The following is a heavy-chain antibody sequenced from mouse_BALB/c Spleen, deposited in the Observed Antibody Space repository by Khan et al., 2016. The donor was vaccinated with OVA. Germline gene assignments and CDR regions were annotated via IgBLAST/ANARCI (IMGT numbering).Heavy chain of an antibody. CDR1: GYSITSDYA. J-gene: IGHJ3*01. D-gene: IGHD4-1*01. CDR2: ISYSGRT. CDR3: AMGRTY. Sequence: DVKLQESGPGLVKPSQSLSLTCTVTGYSITSDYAWNWIRQFPGNKLEWMGYISYSGRTSYNPSLTSRISVTRDTSKHQFFRQLNSVTSEDTATYYCAMGRTYWGQGTLVTVSA. V-gene: IGHV3-2*02.